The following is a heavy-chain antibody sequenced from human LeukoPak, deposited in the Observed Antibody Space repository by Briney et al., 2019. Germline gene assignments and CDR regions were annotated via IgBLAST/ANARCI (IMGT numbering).Heavy chain of an antibody. CDR2: IKQGGNTK. D-gene: IGHD4-17*01. V-gene: IGHV3-7*01. Sequence: GGSLRLSCAASGFTVSSNYMTWVRLAPGKGLEWVAHIKQGGNTKHYVSSVKGRFTISRDDAQNTLYLQMNSLRDDDTAVYYCVRGPSFGDFVDYLDSWGQGTRVTVSS. CDR3: VRGPSFGDFVDYLDS. J-gene: IGHJ4*02. CDR1: GFTVSSNY.